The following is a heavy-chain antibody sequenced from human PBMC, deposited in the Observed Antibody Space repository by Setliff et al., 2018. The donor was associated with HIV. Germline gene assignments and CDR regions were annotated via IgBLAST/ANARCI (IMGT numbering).Heavy chain of an antibody. Sequence: ASVKVSCKASGYTFTSYAMHWVRQAPGQRLEWMGWINAGNGNTKYSQKFQGRVTITRDTSASTAYMELSSLRSEDTAVYYCALIVGATTPLDYWGQGTLVTVSS. V-gene: IGHV1-3*01. CDR3: ALIVGATTPLDY. CDR2: INAGNGNT. D-gene: IGHD1-26*01. CDR1: GYTFTSYA. J-gene: IGHJ4*02.